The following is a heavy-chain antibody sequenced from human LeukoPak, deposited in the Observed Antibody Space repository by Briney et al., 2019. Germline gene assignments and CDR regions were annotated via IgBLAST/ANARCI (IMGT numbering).Heavy chain of an antibody. Sequence: GGSLRLSCAASGFTFSSYGMSWVRQAPGKGLEWVSAISGSGGSTYYADSVKGRFTISRDNSKNTLYLQMNSLRAEDTAVYCCARGFSYDSSGYYLSPGSDAFDIWGQGTMVTVSS. D-gene: IGHD3-22*01. V-gene: IGHV3-23*01. J-gene: IGHJ3*02. CDR2: ISGSGGST. CDR3: ARGFSYDSSGYYLSPGSDAFDI. CDR1: GFTFSSYG.